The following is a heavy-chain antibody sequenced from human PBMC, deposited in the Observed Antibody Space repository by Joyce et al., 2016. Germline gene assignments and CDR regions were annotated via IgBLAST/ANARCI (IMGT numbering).Heavy chain of an antibody. V-gene: IGHV1-2*02. CDR2: INPNNGDT. Sequence: QVQLVQSGAELKKPGASVKVSCKASGFPFTAYHLHWVRQAPGQGLQWLGWINPNNGDTSVAQKFLGRVVLTRDTPMTTVYMDLSGLRSDDTAVYYCARDNSGFDDWGQGTLVSVSS. CDR3: ARDNSGFDD. CDR1: GFPFTAYH. D-gene: IGHD1-26*01. J-gene: IGHJ4*02.